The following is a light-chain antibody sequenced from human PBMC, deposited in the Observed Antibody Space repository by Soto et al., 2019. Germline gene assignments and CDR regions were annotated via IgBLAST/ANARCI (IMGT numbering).Light chain of an antibody. CDR2: EGS. Sequence: QSALTQPASVSGSPGQAITISCTGTSSDVGNFKFVAWYQQHPGKAPKLMIYEGSKRPSGVSNRFSGSKSGNTASLTVSGLQAEDEADYYCCSYSDSYTPDVFGTGTKVTVL. CDR3: CSYSDSYTPDV. V-gene: IGLV2-23*01. CDR1: SSDVGNFKF. J-gene: IGLJ1*01.